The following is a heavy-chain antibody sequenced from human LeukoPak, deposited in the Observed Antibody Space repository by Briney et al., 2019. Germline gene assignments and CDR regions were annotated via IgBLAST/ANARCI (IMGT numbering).Heavy chain of an antibody. Sequence: GGSLRLSCAASGFTFSSYTMNWVRQAPGKGLEWVSSISSSLSYIYYADSVKGRFTISRDNAKNSLYLQMNSLRAEDTAVYYCARDIAAAGHSAIDSWGQGTLVTASS. CDR3: ARDIAAAGHSAIDS. D-gene: IGHD6-13*01. CDR2: ISSSLSYI. V-gene: IGHV3-21*01. CDR1: GFTFSSYT. J-gene: IGHJ4*02.